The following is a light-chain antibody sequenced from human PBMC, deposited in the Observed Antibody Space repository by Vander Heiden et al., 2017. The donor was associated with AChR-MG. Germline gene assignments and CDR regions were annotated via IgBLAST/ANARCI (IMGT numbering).Light chain of an antibody. CDR1: QSISSY. CDR3: QQRDNTPLT. J-gene: IGKJ4*01. CDR2: AAS. V-gene: IGKV1-39*01. Sequence: DIQMTQSPSSLSASVGDRVTITCRASQSISSYLNWYQQKPGKAPKLLIYAASSLQSGVPSRFSGSGSGTDFTLTISRLQPEDFATYYCQQRDNTPLTFGGGTKVEI.